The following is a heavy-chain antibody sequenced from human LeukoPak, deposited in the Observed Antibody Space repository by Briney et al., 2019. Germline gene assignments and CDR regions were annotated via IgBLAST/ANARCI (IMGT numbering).Heavy chain of an antibody. J-gene: IGHJ6*02. CDR2: MNGNGGST. CDR3: EKDIFTMVRGVIIDYYYYGMDV. CDR1: GFTLDDYA. D-gene: IGHD3-10*01. V-gene: IGHV3-43*02. Sequence: GGSLKLSCAASGFTLDDYAMNWVRQAPGQGLEWIGLMNGNGGSTYYADTVKGRFTISRDNSKNSLYLQMNSLRTEDTALYYCEKDIFTMVRGVIIDYYYYGMDVWGQGTTVTVSS.